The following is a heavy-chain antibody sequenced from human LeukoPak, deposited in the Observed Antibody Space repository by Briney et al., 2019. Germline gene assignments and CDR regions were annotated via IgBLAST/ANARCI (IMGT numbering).Heavy chain of an antibody. Sequence: GGSLRLSCAASGFTFSSYAMSWVRQAPGKGLEWVSAISGSGGSTYYADSVKGRFTISRDNSKNTLYLQMNSLRAEDTAVYYCAKMGIAAAGTYYYSMDVWGQGTTVTVSS. CDR3: AKMGIAAAGTYYYSMDV. J-gene: IGHJ6*02. V-gene: IGHV3-23*01. D-gene: IGHD6-13*01. CDR1: GFTFSSYA. CDR2: ISGSGGST.